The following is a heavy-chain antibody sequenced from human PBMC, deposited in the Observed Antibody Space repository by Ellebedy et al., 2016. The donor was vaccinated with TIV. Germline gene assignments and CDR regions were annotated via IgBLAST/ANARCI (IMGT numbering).Heavy chain of an antibody. CDR1: GFTFSSYS. Sequence: GESLKISCAASGFTFSSYSMNWVRQAPGKGLEWISYISSTGSSIYYTDSVRGRFTISRDNVENSLVLQMNSLRDEDTAVYYCARVASTVMMNHFDYWGQGTLVTVSS. J-gene: IGHJ4*02. CDR3: ARVASTVMMNHFDY. V-gene: IGHV3-48*02. D-gene: IGHD3-16*01. CDR2: ISSTGSSI.